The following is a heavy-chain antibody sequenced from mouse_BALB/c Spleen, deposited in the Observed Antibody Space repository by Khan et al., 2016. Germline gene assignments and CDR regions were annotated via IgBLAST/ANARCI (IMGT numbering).Heavy chain of an antibody. D-gene: IGHD4-1*02. CDR2: IIYSGTT. J-gene: IGHJ1*01. CDR1: GYSITSDYA. V-gene: IGHV3-2*02. CDR3: GRQQLAEWSFDV. Sequence: VQLKESGPGLVKPSQSLSLTCTVTGYSITSDYAWNWIRQFPGNKLEWMGYIIYSGTTSYNPSLKSRVSITRDTSKNQFFLQLNSVHPEDTATYFCGRQQLAEWSFDVWGAGTTVTVSS.